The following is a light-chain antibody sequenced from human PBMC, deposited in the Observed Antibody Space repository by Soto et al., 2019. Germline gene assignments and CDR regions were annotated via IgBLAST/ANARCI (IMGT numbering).Light chain of an antibody. CDR2: AAS. Sequence: EIVMTQSPASLSVSPGERVTLSCRASQSVSSNLAWYQQKPGQAPRLLIHAASTRATGIPARFSGSGSGTEFTLTISSLQSEDFAVYYCQQYNDWPPRYTFGQGTKLEI. CDR1: QSVSSN. J-gene: IGKJ2*01. CDR3: QQYNDWPPRYT. V-gene: IGKV3-15*01.